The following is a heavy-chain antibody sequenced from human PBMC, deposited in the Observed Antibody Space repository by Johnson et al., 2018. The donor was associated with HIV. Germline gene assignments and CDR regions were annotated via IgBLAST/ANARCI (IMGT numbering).Heavy chain of an antibody. D-gene: IGHD2-15*01. V-gene: IGHV3-9*01. CDR2: ISWNSGSI. CDR1: GFTFDDYA. J-gene: IGHJ3*02. CDR3: AKDQYGSSYDI. Sequence: VQLVESGGGVVQPGGSLRLSCAASGFTFDDYAMHWVRQAPGKGLEWVSGISWNSGSIGYADSVKGRFTISRDNAKNSLYLQMNSLRAEDTAVYYCAKDQYGSSYDIWGQGTMVTVSS.